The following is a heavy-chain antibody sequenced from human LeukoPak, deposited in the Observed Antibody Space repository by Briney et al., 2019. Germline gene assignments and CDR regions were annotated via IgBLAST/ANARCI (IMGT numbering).Heavy chain of an antibody. CDR3: TRAAWDY. CDR1: GFTVTSDY. J-gene: IGHJ4*02. CDR2: IYSDGNT. V-gene: IGHV3-66*01. Sequence: GGSLRLSCAASGFTVTSDYMSWVRQAPGKGLEWVSVIYSDGNTYYADSVKGRFTIFRDTSKNTVYLQMNSLRAEDTAVYYCTRAAWDYWGQGTLVTVSS.